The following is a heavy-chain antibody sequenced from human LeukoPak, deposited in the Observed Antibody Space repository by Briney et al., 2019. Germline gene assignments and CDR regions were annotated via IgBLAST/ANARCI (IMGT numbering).Heavy chain of an antibody. D-gene: IGHD3-22*01. CDR1: GFTFNDYA. CDR3: ARDYYDSSGSSWFDP. Sequence: PGGSLRLSCAASGFTFNDYAMHWVRQAPGKGLEWVSGISWNSGSRGYADSVKGRFTISRDNAKNSLYLQMNSLRAKDTALYYCARDYYDSSGSSWFDPWGQGTLVTVSS. J-gene: IGHJ5*02. CDR2: ISWNSGSR. V-gene: IGHV3-9*01.